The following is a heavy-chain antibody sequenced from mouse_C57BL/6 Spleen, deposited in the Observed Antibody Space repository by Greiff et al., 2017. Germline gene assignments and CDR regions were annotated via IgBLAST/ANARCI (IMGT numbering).Heavy chain of an antibody. D-gene: IGHD1-1*01. CDR3: TITTVVRYFDV. J-gene: IGHJ1*03. V-gene: IGHV14-1*01. CDR2: IDPEDGDT. CDR1: GFNIKDYY. Sequence: DVQLQESGAELVRPGASVKLSCTASGFNIKDYYMHWVKQRPEQGLEWIGRIDPEDGDTEYAPKFQGKATMTADTSSNTAYLQLSSLTSEDTAVYYCTITTVVRYFDVWGTGTTVTVSS.